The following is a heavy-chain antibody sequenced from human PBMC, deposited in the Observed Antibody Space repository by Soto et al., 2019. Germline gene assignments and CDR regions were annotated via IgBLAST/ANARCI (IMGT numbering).Heavy chain of an antibody. CDR2: ISYDGSDK. Sequence: PGGSLRLSCAASEFTFSSYAMHWVRQAPGKGLEWVALISYDGSDKDYADSVKGRFTISRDNSRNTLFLQMNSLRAEDTAVYYCARDYYKYYDSSGYYRSPAYWGQGTLVTVSS. J-gene: IGHJ4*02. V-gene: IGHV3-30-3*01. CDR1: EFTFSSYA. D-gene: IGHD3-22*01. CDR3: ARDYYKYYDSSGYYRSPAY.